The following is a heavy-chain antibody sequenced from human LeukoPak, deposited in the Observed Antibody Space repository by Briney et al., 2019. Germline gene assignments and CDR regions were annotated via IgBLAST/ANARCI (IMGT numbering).Heavy chain of an antibody. V-gene: IGHV1-69*05. Sequence: GASVKVSCKASGGTFSSYAISWVRQAPGQGLEWMGGIIPIFGAANYAQKFQGRVTITTDESTSTAYMELSSLRSEDTAVYYCARDLEYDSSSNWFDPWGQGTLVTVSS. CDR3: ARDLEYDSSSNWFDP. D-gene: IGHD3-22*01. J-gene: IGHJ5*02. CDR2: IIPIFGAA. CDR1: GGTFSSYA.